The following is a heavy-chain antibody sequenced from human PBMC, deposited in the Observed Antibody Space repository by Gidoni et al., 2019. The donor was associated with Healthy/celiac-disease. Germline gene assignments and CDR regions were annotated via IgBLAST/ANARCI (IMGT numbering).Heavy chain of an antibody. J-gene: IGHJ3*02. V-gene: IGHV3-9*01. CDR3: AKDITALGDAFDI. CDR1: GFTFDDYA. CDR2: ISWNSGSI. Sequence: EVQLVESGGGLVQPGRSLRRSCAASGFTFDDYALHWVRQAPVKGLEWVSGISWNSGSIGYADSVKGRFTISRDNAKNSLYLQMNSLRAEDTALYYCAKDITALGDAFDIWGQGTMVTVSS. D-gene: IGHD7-27*01.